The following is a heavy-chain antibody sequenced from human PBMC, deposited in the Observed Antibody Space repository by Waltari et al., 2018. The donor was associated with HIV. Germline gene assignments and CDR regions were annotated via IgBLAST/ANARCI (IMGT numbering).Heavy chain of an antibody. J-gene: IGHJ4*02. CDR1: GFTFSRPW. D-gene: IGHD6-13*01. CDR2: IKEDGSEI. Sequence: EVRLVESGGGLVQPGGSLTLSCAASGFTFSRPWMTWVRQAPGKGLEWVANIKEDGSEIHYVDSVKGRFTISRDNAKNSLYLQMNSLRAEDTAVYYCARRQQLTDWGQGTLVTVSS. V-gene: IGHV3-7*01. CDR3: ARRQQLTD.